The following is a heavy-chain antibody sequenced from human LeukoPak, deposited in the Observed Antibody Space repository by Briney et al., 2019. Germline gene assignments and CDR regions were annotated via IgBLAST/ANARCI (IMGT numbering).Heavy chain of an antibody. CDR1: GGSFSGYY. D-gene: IGHD6-6*01. CDR3: ARGLGGSSYSHFDY. CDR2: INHSGST. V-gene: IGHV4-34*01. J-gene: IGHJ4*02. Sequence: SVTLSLTRAVYGGSFSGYYWSWIRQPPGKGLEWIGEINHSGSTNYNPSLKSRVTISVDTSKNQFSLKLSSVTAADTAVYYCARGLGGSSYSHFDYWGQGTLVTVSS.